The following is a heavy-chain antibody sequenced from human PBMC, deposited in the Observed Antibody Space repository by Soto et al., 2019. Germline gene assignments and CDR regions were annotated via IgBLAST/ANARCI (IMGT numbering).Heavy chain of an antibody. Sequence: ASVKVSCKASGYTFPSYGISWVRQAPGQGLEWMGWISAYNGNTNYAQKLQGRVTMTTDTSTSTAYMELRSLRSDDTAVYYCARDCSSTSCYLDAFDIWGQGTMVTVS. V-gene: IGHV1-18*01. CDR3: ARDCSSTSCYLDAFDI. D-gene: IGHD2-2*01. CDR2: ISAYNGNT. J-gene: IGHJ3*02. CDR1: GYTFPSYG.